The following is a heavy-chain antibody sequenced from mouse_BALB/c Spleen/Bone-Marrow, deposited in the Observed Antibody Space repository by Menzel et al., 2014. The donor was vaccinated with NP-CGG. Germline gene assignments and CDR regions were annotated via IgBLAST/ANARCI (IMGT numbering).Heavy chain of an antibody. V-gene: IGHV2-9*02. D-gene: IGHD1-1*01. CDR1: GFSLTSYG. J-gene: IGHJ3*01. CDR3: AREGGYYYGSRVAWFAY. Sequence: VQGVESGPGLVAPSQSLSITCTVSGFSLTSYGVHWVRQPPGKGLEWLGVIWAGGSTNYNSALMSRLSISKDNSKSQVFLKMNRLQTDDTAMYYCAREGGYYYGSRVAWFAYWGQGTLVTVSA. CDR2: IWAGGST.